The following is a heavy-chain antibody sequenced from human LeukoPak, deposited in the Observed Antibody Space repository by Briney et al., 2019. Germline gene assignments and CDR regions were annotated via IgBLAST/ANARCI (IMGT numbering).Heavy chain of an antibody. Sequence: QPGGSLRLSCAASGFTFSSYAMSWVRQAPGKGLEWVSAISSSGGSTYYADSVKGRFTISRDNSKNTLYLQMNSLRAEDTAVYYCAKVSSGYDILTGYYSFDYWGQGTLVTVSS. V-gene: IGHV3-23*01. D-gene: IGHD3-9*01. CDR1: GFTFSSYA. CDR2: ISSSGGST. CDR3: AKVSSGYDILTGYYSFDY. J-gene: IGHJ4*02.